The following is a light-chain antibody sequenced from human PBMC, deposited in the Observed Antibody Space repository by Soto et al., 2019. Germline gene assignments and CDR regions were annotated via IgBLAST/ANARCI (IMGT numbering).Light chain of an antibody. CDR1: QSISSW. Sequence: DSQMTQYPSTLSASVGDRVTITCRASQSISSWLAWYQQKPGKAPKLLISKASTLQSGVPPRFSGSGYGTEFTLTISSLQPDDCATYYCQQNERYPVSCGGGTKVEIK. CDR2: KAS. CDR3: QQNERYPVS. V-gene: IGKV1-5*03. J-gene: IGKJ4*01.